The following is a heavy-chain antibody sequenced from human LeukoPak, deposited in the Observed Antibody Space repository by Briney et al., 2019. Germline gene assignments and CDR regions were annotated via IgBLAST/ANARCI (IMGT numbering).Heavy chain of an antibody. V-gene: IGHV4-59*10. CDR2: VYSSGST. Sequence: TSETLSLTCAVYGGSFSGYYWSWIRQPAGKGLEWIGRVYSSGSTNYTPSLKGRVTMSVDTSRNQFSLKLNSVTAADTAVYYCARGAYGSGSYSWFGPWGQGTLVTVSS. CDR3: ARGAYGSGSYSWFGP. J-gene: IGHJ5*02. CDR1: GGSFSGYY. D-gene: IGHD3-10*01.